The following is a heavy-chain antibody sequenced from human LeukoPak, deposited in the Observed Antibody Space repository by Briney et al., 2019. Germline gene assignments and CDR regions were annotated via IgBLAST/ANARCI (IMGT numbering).Heavy chain of an antibody. J-gene: IGHJ5*02. Sequence: GGSLRLSCAASGFTFSDYYMSWIRQAPGKGLKWVSYISSSGSTIYYADSVKGRFTISRDNAKNSLYLQMNSLRAEDTAVYYCARITGAVTRKDWFDPWGQGTLVTVSS. D-gene: IGHD3-16*01. CDR3: ARITGAVTRKDWFDP. V-gene: IGHV3-11*01. CDR1: GFTFSDYY. CDR2: ISSSGSTI.